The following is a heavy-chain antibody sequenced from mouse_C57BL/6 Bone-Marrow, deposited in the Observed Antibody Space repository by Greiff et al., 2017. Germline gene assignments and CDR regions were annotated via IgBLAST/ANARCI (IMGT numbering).Heavy chain of an antibody. V-gene: IGHV14-3*01. CDR2: IDPANGNT. D-gene: IGHD2-5*01. CDR3: ASYSNYPYYARGY. CDR1: GFNIKNTY. J-gene: IGHJ4*01. Sequence: VQLQQSVAELVRPGASVKLSCTASGFNIKNTYMHWVKQRPEQGLEWIGRIDPANGNTKYAPKFQGKATITADTSSNTAYLQLSSLTSEDTAIYYCASYSNYPYYARGYWGQGTSVTVSS.